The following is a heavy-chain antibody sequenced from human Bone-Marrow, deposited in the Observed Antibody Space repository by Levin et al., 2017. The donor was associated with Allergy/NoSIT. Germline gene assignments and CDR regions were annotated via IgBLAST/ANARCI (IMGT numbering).Heavy chain of an antibody. CDR3: AKVRVKITIFGVVIIPGWFDP. Sequence: GGSLRLSCAASGFPFSRYAMSWVRPAPGKGLEWVSGISGVGGSTYYADSVKGRFTISRDNSKNTLYLQMNSLRPEDTAVYYCAKVRVKITIFGVVIIPGWFDPWGQGTLVTVSS. CDR2: ISGVGGST. D-gene: IGHD3-3*01. V-gene: IGHV3-23*01. CDR1: GFPFSRYA. J-gene: IGHJ5*02.